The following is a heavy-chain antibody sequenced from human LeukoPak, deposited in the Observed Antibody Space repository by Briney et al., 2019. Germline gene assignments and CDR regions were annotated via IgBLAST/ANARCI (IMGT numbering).Heavy chain of an antibody. CDR3: TTASAYFYDSSGYQTGEYFQH. CDR1: GFTFSSYG. CDR2: IRYDGSNK. Sequence: GGSLRLSCAASGFTFSSYGMHWVRQAPGKGLEWVAFIRYDGSNKYYADSVKGRFTISRDNSKNTLYLQMNSLKTEDTAVYYCTTASAYFYDSSGYQTGEYFQHWGQGTLVTVSS. J-gene: IGHJ1*01. D-gene: IGHD3-22*01. V-gene: IGHV3-30*02.